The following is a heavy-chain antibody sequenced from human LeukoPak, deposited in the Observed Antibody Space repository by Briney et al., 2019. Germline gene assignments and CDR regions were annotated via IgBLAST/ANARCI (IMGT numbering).Heavy chain of an antibody. D-gene: IGHD2-15*01. CDR1: GFTFSSYW. J-gene: IGHJ6*02. V-gene: IGHV3-7*01. Sequence: GGSLRLSCAASGFTFSSYWMSWVRQAPGKGLEWVANIKQDGREKYYVDSVKGRFTISRDNAKNTLYLQMNSLRAEDTAVYYCAGGYCSGGSCPLRYYYYGMDVWGQGTTVTVSS. CDR2: IKQDGREK. CDR3: AGGYCSGGSCPLRYYYYGMDV.